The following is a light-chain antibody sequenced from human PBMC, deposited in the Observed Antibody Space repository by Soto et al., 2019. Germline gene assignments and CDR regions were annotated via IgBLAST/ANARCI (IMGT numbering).Light chain of an antibody. J-gene: IGLJ1*01. Sequence: SYELTQPHSLSVATAQVARVSCGGNNIGSKAVHCYQQKPGQDPLLVIYSDSHRPSGIPEGLSGSNPGNTATLTISRTEAGDEADYYCHVWDSSSDHPGVFGTGTKVTVL. CDR3: HVWDSSSDHPGV. CDR2: SDS. V-gene: IGLV3-12*02. CDR1: NIGSKA.